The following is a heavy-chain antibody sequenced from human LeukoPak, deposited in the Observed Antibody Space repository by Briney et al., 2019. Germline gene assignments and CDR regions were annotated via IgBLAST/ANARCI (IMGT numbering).Heavy chain of an antibody. CDR1: GYTLTGLS. V-gene: IGHV1-24*01. CDR3: ATLNFYYDSSGYYLNPPVDWFDP. CDR2: FDPEDGET. D-gene: IGHD3-22*01. Sequence: AALVKVSCKVSGYTLTGLSMHWVRQAPGKGLEWMGGFDPEDGETIYAQKFQGRVTMTEDTSTDTAYMELSSLRSEDTAVYYCATLNFYYDSSGYYLNPPVDWFDPWGQGTLVTVSS. J-gene: IGHJ5*02.